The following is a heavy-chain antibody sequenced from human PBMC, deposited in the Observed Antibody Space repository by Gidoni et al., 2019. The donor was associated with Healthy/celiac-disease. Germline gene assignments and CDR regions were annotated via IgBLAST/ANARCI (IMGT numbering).Heavy chain of an antibody. Sequence: EVQLVESGGGLVQPGGSLSLSCAASGFTVCRNCMSWLRQAPGKGLGWGSVIYSGGSTYYADSVKGRFTISRDNSKNTLYLQMNSLRAEDTAVYYCARRGWLQPDYYYYYGMDVWGQGTTVTVSS. V-gene: IGHV3-66*04. D-gene: IGHD5-12*01. CDR2: IYSGGST. CDR1: GFTVCRNC. J-gene: IGHJ6*02. CDR3: ARRGWLQPDYYYYYGMDV.